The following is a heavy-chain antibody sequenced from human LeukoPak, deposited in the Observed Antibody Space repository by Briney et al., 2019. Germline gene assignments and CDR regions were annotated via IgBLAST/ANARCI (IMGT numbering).Heavy chain of an antibody. J-gene: IGHJ4*02. V-gene: IGHV3-23*01. Sequence: GGSLRLSCAASGFTFSSYAMSWVRQAPGKGLEWVSAISGSGGSTYYADSVKGRFTIPRDNSKNTLYLQMNSLRAEDTAVYYCAKYQSGLLRGVHFDYWGQGTLVTVSS. CDR2: ISGSGGST. CDR1: GFTFSSYA. D-gene: IGHD2-2*01. CDR3: AKYQSGLLRGVHFDY.